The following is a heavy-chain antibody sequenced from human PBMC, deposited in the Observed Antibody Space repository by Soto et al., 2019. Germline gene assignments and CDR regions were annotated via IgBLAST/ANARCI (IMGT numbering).Heavy chain of an antibody. CDR1: GGSISSYY. J-gene: IGHJ4*02. CDR3: ARARGTTLNFDY. D-gene: IGHD2-2*01. Sequence: SETLSLTCTVSGGSISSYYWSWIRQPPGKGLEWIGYIYYSGSTNYNPSLKSRVTISVDTSKNQFSLKLSSVTAADTAVYYCARARGTTLNFDYWGQGTLVTVSS. V-gene: IGHV4-59*01. CDR2: IYYSGST.